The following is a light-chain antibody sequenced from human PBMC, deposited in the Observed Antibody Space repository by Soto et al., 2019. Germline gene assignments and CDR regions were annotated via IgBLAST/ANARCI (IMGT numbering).Light chain of an antibody. Sequence: EIVLTQSPGTLSLSPGERATLSCRASQSVSSSYLAWYRQKPGQAPSLLIYGASSSDTGIPDRVSGSGSGTDFTLTISRLAPEDFAVYYCQHYGSSPCTFGQGTKLEIK. J-gene: IGKJ2*02. CDR2: GAS. V-gene: IGKV3-20*01. CDR3: QHYGSSPCT. CDR1: QSVSSSY.